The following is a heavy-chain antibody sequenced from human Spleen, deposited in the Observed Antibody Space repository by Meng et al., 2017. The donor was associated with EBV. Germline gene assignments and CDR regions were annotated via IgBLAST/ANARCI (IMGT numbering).Heavy chain of an antibody. CDR3: ARWSTVTTSFDS. J-gene: IGHJ4*02. CDR1: GDSIRSSTSS. V-gene: IGHV4-39*07. D-gene: IGHD4-17*01. Sequence: QATVPVVATPSEPLARAATGLGDSIRSSTSSWGWTRQPPGKGLEGIGKIYYTGSAYYTASLKSRVTMSVDTSKNQFSLEVTSVTAADTAFYYCARWSTVTTSFDSWGQGTLVTVSS. CDR2: IYYTGSA.